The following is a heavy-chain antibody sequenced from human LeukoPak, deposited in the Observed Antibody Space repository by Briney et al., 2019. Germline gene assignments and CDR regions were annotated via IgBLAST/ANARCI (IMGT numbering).Heavy chain of an antibody. CDR1: GFTVSSNY. Sequence: GGSLRLSCAASGFTVSSNYMSWIRQAPGKGLEWVSVIYSGGSTYYADSVKGRFTISRDNSKNTLYLQMNSLRAEDTAVYYCARTAWGGLPRFDYWGQGTLVTVSS. D-gene: IGHD2-21*02. CDR3: ARTAWGGLPRFDY. J-gene: IGHJ4*02. V-gene: IGHV3-53*01. CDR2: IYSGGST.